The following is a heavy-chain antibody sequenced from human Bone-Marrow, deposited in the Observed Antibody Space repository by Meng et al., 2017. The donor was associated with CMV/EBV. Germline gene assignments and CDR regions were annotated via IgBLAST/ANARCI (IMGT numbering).Heavy chain of an antibody. CDR1: GGSISSYF. V-gene: IGHV4-59*01. D-gene: IGHD5-12*01. CDR3: ARVWGSGYAWGY. J-gene: IGHJ4*02. CDR2: ICYSVST. Sequence: SETLSLTCTVSGGSISSYFWSWIRQPPGKGLEWIGYICYSVSTNYNPSLKSRVTISVDTSQTQFPLRLSSVTAADTAVYYCARVWGSGYAWGYWGQGTLVTVSS.